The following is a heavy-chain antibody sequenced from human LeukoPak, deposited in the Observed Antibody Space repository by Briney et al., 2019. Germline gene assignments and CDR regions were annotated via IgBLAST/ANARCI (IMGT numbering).Heavy chain of an antibody. CDR3: ARRRGDFWSDYYAFDY. V-gene: IGHV4-59*08. D-gene: IGHD3-3*01. CDR2: IYYSGST. J-gene: IGHJ4*02. CDR1: GGSISSYY. Sequence: SETLSLTCTVSGGSISSYYWSWIRQPPGKGLEWIGYIYYSGSTNYNPSLTSRVTISLDTSKNQFSLKLSSVTAADTAVYYCARRRGDFWSDYYAFDYWGQGTLVTVSS.